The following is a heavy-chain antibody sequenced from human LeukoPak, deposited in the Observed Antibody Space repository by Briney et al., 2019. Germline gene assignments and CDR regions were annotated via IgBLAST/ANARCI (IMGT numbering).Heavy chain of an antibody. J-gene: IGHJ6*02. CDR1: GFTFSSYA. Sequence: PGGSLRLSCAASGFTFSSYAMHWVRQAPGKGLEWVAVISYDGSNKYYADSVKGRFTISRDNSKNTLYLQMNSLRAEDTAVYYCARGPGSMDVWGQGTTVTVSS. V-gene: IGHV3-30-3*01. CDR3: ARGPGSMDV. CDR2: ISYDGSNK.